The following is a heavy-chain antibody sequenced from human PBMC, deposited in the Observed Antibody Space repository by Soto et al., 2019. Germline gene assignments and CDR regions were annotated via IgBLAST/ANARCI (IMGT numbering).Heavy chain of an antibody. Sequence: SVKVSCKASGGTFSSYAISWVRQAPGQGLEWMGGIIPIFGTANYAQKFQGGVTITADESTSTAYMELSGLRSEDTAVYYCARDLVRIRDSSNAYYYYYGMDVWGQGTTVTVSS. V-gene: IGHV1-69*13. CDR3: ARDLVRIRDSSNAYYYYYGMDV. D-gene: IGHD6-13*01. J-gene: IGHJ6*02. CDR2: IIPIFGTA. CDR1: GGTFSSYA.